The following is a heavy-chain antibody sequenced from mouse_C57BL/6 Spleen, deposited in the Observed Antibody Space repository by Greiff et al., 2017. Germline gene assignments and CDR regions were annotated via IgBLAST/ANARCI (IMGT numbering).Heavy chain of an antibody. Sequence: VQVVESGPELVKPGASVKISCKASGYAFSSSWMNWVKQRPGKGLEWIGRIYPGDGDTNYNGKFKGKATLTADKSSSTAYMQLSSLTSEDSAVYFCAREGVYDGYWGYAMDYWGQGTSVTVSS. CDR2: IYPGDGDT. CDR3: AREGVYDGYWGYAMDY. V-gene: IGHV1-82*01. J-gene: IGHJ4*01. D-gene: IGHD2-3*01. CDR1: GYAFSSSW.